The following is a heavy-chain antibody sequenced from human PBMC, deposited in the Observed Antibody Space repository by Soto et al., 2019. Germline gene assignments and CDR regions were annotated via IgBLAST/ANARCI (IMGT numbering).Heavy chain of an antibody. Sequence: EVQLVESGGGLVQPGGSLRLSCAASGFTFSSYWMHWVRQDPGKGLVWVSSIKTVGTATQYADSVKGRFTVSRDNAKNMRYLQMIRLGAGDTAVYYWAKDLCWGQCDYWGQGTLVSVAS. CDR1: GFTFSSYW. D-gene: IGHD3-16*01. J-gene: IGHJ4*02. CDR2: IKTVGTAT. V-gene: IGHV3-74*03. CDR3: AKDLCWGQCDY.